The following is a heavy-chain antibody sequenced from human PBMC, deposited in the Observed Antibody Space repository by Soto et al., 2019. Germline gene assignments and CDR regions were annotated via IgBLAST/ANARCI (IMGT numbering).Heavy chain of an antibody. J-gene: IGHJ5*02. D-gene: IGHD3-16*01. CDR2: IYQTGST. Sequence: QVQLQESGPGLVKPSGTLSLPCAVSNGSITSGNWWSWVRQPPGQGLVWIGDIYQTGSTNYNPSLRSRVIISVDKSKNNFSLSLSSVTAADTAVYFCARVWGALAPIAGWFGPWGRGILVTVSS. CDR3: ARVWGALAPIAGWFGP. V-gene: IGHV4-4*02. CDR1: NGSITSGNW.